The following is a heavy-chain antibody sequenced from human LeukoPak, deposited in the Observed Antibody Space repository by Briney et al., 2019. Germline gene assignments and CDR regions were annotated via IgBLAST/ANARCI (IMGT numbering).Heavy chain of an antibody. V-gene: IGHV1-2*02. J-gene: IGHJ4*02. CDR1: GYTFTGYY. CDR2: INPNSGGT. CDR3: ARGGSGWYGGLGY. Sequence: SVNVSCKASGYTFTGYYMHWVRQAPGRGLEWMGWINPNSGGTNNAQKFQGRVTMTRDTSISTAYMELSRLRSDDTAVYYCARGGSGWYGGLGYWGQGTLVTVSS. D-gene: IGHD6-19*01.